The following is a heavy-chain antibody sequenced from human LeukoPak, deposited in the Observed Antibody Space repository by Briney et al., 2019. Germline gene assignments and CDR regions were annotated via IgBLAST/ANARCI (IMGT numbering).Heavy chain of an antibody. CDR2: ISYDESNK. CDR3: ARDQRGIAVAGDWFDP. CDR1: GFTFINYG. D-gene: IGHD6-19*01. V-gene: IGHV3-30*03. J-gene: IGHJ5*02. Sequence: GGSLRLSCAASGFTFINYGMLWVRQAPGKGLEWVAVISYDESNKYYADSVKGRFTISRDNSKNTLFLQMNSLRPEDTAVYYCARDQRGIAVAGDWFDPWGQGTLVTVSS.